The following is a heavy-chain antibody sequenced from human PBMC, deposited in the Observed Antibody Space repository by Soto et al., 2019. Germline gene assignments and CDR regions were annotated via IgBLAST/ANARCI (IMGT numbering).Heavy chain of an antibody. V-gene: IGHV3-23*01. CDR3: AKGLRGHYDS. CDR2: ITGSGSDT. J-gene: IGHJ4*02. D-gene: IGHD3-16*01. Sequence: GWSLRLSCASSVFTFITYAMAWIRQTPGQGLEWVSSITGSGSDTYYADSVKGRFTISRDNSKNTLFLQMNSLRVEDKALYYCAKGLRGHYDSWGQGTLVTVPQ. CDR1: VFTFITYA.